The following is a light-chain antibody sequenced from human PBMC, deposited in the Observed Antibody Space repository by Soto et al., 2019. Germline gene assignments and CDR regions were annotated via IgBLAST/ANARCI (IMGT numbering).Light chain of an antibody. CDR3: SSYAGSSNV. V-gene: IGLV2-8*01. Sequence: QSALTQPPSASGSPGQSVAISCTGTSSDVGGYNYVSWYQQHPGKAPKLMIYEVNKRPSGVPDRFSGSKSGNTASLTVSGLKADDEADYYCSSYAGSSNVFGTGTKVTVL. J-gene: IGLJ1*01. CDR2: EVN. CDR1: SSDVGGYNY.